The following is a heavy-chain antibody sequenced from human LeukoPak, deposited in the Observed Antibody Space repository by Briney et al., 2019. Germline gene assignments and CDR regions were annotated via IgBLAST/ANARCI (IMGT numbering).Heavy chain of an antibody. V-gene: IGHV3-30*02. D-gene: IGHD3-10*02. CDR2: IRYDGTKK. J-gene: IGHJ4*02. CDR1: GFQFSRNG. CDR3: ARDFDDVNGDFYYIPDF. Sequence: GGSLRLSCAASGFQFSRNGTHWVRQAPGKGLEWVAFIRYDGTKKFYGDSVRGRFTISRDNSKNTLYLEMNSLRHEDTAVYSCARDFDDVNGDFYYIPDFWGQGTLVTVSS.